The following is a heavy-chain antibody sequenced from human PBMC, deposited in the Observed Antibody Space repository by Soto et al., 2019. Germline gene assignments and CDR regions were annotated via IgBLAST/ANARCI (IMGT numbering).Heavy chain of an antibody. J-gene: IGHJ3*02. Sequence: GESLKISCKGSGYSLAGQWIGWVRQMPGKGLEWMGIIYPGDSDTRYSPSFQGQVTISADKSISTAYLQWSSLKASDTAMYYCARPTSASSLDGLDIWGHGTMVTVS. CDR3: ARPTSASSLDGLDI. D-gene: IGHD2-2*01. CDR2: IYPGDSDT. V-gene: IGHV5-51*01. CDR1: GYSLAGQW.